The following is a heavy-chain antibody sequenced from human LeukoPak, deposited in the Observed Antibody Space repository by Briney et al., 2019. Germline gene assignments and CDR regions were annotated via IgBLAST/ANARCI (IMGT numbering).Heavy chain of an antibody. V-gene: IGHV3-30-3*01. CDR2: ISHDGNNK. CDR3: ARAETIAGSY. D-gene: IGHD2-15*01. CDR1: GFTFSSNV. J-gene: IGHJ4*02. Sequence: PGRSLRLSCAASGFTFSSNVMHWVRQAAGKGLEWVAAISHDGNNKYYGDSVRGRFTISRDNSKNTLYVQMNSLRAEDTAVYYCARAETIAGSYWGQGTLVTVSS.